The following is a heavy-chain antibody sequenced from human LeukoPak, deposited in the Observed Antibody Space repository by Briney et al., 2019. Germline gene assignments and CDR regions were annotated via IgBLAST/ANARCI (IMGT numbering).Heavy chain of an antibody. CDR3: ARDQIRGLRFLDY. Sequence: GGSLRLSCAASGFTFSSYAMHWVRQAPGKGLEYVSAISSNGGSTYYANSVKGRFTISRDNSKNTLYLQMGSLRAEDMAVYYCARDQIRGLRFLDYWGQGTLVTVSS. CDR1: GFTFSSYA. V-gene: IGHV3-64*01. CDR2: ISSNGGST. D-gene: IGHD5-12*01. J-gene: IGHJ4*02.